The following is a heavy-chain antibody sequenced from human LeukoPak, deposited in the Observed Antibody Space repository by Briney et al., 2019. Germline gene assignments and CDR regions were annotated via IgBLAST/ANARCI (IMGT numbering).Heavy chain of an antibody. Sequence: ASVKVSCKASGYTFTGYYIHWVRQAPGQGLEWMGWINPHSGGTNYVQNFQGRVTMTRDTSISIVYMELSRLRSADTAIYYCARDSGYRSRWETDYYYHYMDVWGKGTTVTVSS. CDR1: GYTFTGYY. J-gene: IGHJ6*03. V-gene: IGHV1-2*02. D-gene: IGHD6-13*01. CDR2: INPHSGGT. CDR3: ARDSGYRSRWETDYYYHYMDV.